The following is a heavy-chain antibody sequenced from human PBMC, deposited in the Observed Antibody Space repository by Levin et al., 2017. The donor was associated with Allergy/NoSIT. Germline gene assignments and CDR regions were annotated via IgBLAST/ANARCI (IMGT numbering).Heavy chain of an antibody. CDR3: ARDDEGPQAFDI. V-gene: IGHV1-2*02. J-gene: IGHJ3*02. CDR2: IYPKSGDS. Sequence: AASVKVSCKTSGYTITGHYFHWVRQAPGQGLEWMGWIYPKSGDSRYAQKFQGRVTMTRDTSISTVYMELSRLTSDDTAVYYCARDDEGPQAFDIWGQGTMITVTS. CDR1: GYTITGHY.